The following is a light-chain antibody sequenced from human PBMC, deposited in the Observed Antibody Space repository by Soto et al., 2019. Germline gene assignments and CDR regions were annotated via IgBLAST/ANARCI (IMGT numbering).Light chain of an antibody. Sequence: EIVMTQSAATLSVSPGDRATLSCTASQSVSSNLAWYQQKPGQAPRLLIYDASTRATGIPARFSGSGSETDFTLTITSLEPEDFAVYYCQQRNNWPPITFGQGTGLE. CDR2: DAS. CDR3: QQRNNWPPIT. J-gene: IGKJ5*01. CDR1: QSVSSN. V-gene: IGKV3-11*01.